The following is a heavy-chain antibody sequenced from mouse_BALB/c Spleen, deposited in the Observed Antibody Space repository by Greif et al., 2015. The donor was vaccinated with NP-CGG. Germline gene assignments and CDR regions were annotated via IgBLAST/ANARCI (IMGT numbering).Heavy chain of an antibody. CDR3: ARGGYDDGVYAMDY. J-gene: IGHJ4*01. D-gene: IGHD2-2*01. CDR1: GYAFSSSW. Sequence: VQLQQSGPELVKPGASVKISCKASGYAFSSSWMNWVKQRPGQGLEWIGRIYPGDGDTNYNGKFKGKATLTADKSSSTAYMQLSSLTSVDSAVYFCARGGYDDGVYAMDYWGQGTSVTVSS. CDR2: IYPGDGDT. V-gene: IGHV1-82*01.